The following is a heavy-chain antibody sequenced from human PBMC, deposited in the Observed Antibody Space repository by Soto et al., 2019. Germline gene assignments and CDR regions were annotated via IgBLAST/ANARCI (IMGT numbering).Heavy chain of an antibody. J-gene: IGHJ5*02. D-gene: IGHD3-10*01. CDR1: GGSISSGGYY. CDR2: IYYSGST. V-gene: IGHV4-31*03. Sequence: QMQLQESGPGLVKPSQTLSLTCTVSGGSISSGGYYWSWIRQHPGKGLEWIGYIYYSGSTDYNPSLKSRVTISVDPSKNQFSLKLSSVTAADTAVYYCARDQVARGVTHTHTYNWFDPWGQGTLVTVSS. CDR3: ARDQVARGVTHTHTYNWFDP.